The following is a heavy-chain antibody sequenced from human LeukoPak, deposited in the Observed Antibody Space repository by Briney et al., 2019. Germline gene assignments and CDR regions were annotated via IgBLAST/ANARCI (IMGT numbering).Heavy chain of an antibody. V-gene: IGHV3-30-3*01. CDR2: ISYDGSNK. CDR1: GFTFSSYA. Sequence: GGSLRLSCAASGFTFSSYAMHWVRQAPGKGLEWVAVISYDGSNKYYADSVKGRFTISRDNSKNTLYLQMNSLRAEDTAVYYCERDKGYCSGGSCYYFDYWGQGTLVTVSS. J-gene: IGHJ4*02. D-gene: IGHD2-15*01. CDR3: ERDKGYCSGGSCYYFDY.